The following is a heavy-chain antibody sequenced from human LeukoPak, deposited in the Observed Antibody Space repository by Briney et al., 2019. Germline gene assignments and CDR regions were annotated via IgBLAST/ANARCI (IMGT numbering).Heavy chain of an antibody. CDR2: IYYSGST. J-gene: IGHJ4*02. V-gene: IGHV4-59*12. Sequence: SETLSLTCTVSGGSISSYYWSWIRQPPGKGLEWIGYIYYSGSTNYNPSLKSRVTISVDTSKNQFSLKLSSVTAADTAVYYCARDRYSSGWYEDYWGQGTLVTVSS. CDR1: GGSISSYY. D-gene: IGHD6-19*01. CDR3: ARDRYSSGWYEDY.